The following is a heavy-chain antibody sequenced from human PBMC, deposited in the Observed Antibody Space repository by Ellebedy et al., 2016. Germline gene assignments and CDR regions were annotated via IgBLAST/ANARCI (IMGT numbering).Heavy chain of an antibody. CDR1: GGTFSSYA. CDR3: ARGRWDYSGSYDDFDY. J-gene: IGHJ4*02. D-gene: IGHD1-26*01. CDR2: IIPILGIA. Sequence: ASVKVSCKASGGTFSSYAISWVRQAPGQGLEWMGGIIPILGIANYAQKFQGRVTITADKSTSTAYMELSSLRSEDTAVYYCARGRWDYSGSYDDFDYWGQGTLVTVSS. V-gene: IGHV1-69*10.